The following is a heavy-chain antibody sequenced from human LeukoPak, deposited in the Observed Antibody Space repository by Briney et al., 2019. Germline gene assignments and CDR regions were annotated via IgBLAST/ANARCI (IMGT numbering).Heavy chain of an antibody. Sequence: GGSLRLSCAASGFTFSSYGMHWVRQAPGKGLEWVAVIWYDGSNKYYADSVKGRFTISRDNSKNTLYLQMNSLRDEDTAVYYCARDITMVRGIIGYYYGMDVWGQGTTVTVSS. D-gene: IGHD3-10*01. CDR2: IWYDGSNK. V-gene: IGHV3-33*01. CDR3: ARDITMVRGIIGYYYGMDV. CDR1: GFTFSSYG. J-gene: IGHJ6*02.